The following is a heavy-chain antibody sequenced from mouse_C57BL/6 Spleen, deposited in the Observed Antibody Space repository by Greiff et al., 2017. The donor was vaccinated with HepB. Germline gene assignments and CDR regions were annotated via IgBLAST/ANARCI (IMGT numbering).Heavy chain of an antibody. CDR3: AREGYYGPNYYAMDY. V-gene: IGHV5-4*01. CDR2: ISDGGSYT. Sequence: EVKLMESGGGLVKPGGSLKLSCAASGFTFSSYAMSWVRQTPEKRLEWVATISDGGSYTYYPDNVKGRFTISRDNAKNNLYLQMSHLKSEDTAMYYCAREGYYGPNYYAMDYWGQGTSVTVSS. CDR1: GFTFSSYA. J-gene: IGHJ4*01. D-gene: IGHD1-1*01.